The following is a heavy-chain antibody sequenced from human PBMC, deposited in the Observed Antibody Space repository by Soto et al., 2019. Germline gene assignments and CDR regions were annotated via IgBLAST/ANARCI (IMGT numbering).Heavy chain of an antibody. Sequence: QVQLVQSGAEVKKPGASVKVSCKASGYTFTSYEINWVRQATGQGLEWLGWVNPTSGNTGYAQKFQGRVTMTRNTSISTAYMELSSLRSEDTAVYYCLGATVTTWVFWGQGTLVTVSS. J-gene: IGHJ4*02. CDR1: GYTFTSYE. CDR2: VNPTSGNT. D-gene: IGHD4-17*01. CDR3: LGATVTTWVF. V-gene: IGHV1-8*01.